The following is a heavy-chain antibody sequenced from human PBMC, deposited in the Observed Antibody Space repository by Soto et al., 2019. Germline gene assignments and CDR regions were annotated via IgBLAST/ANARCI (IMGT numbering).Heavy chain of an antibody. D-gene: IGHD1-26*01. J-gene: IGHJ5*02. CDR2: IYYSGST. Sequence: PSETLSLTCTVSGGSISSGDYYWSWIRRPPGKGLEWIGSIYYSGSTYYNPSLRGRVTISLDTSKNQFSLRLSSVTAADTAVYYCATQEVGGTYVYTFDPWGQGTLVTVSS. V-gene: IGHV4-39*01. CDR1: GGSISSGDYY. CDR3: ATQEVGGTYVYTFDP.